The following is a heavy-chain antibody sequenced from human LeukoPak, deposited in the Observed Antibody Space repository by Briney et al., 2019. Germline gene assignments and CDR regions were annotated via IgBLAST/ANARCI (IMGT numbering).Heavy chain of an antibody. Sequence: PGGSLRLSCAASGFTFSSYAMHWVRQAPGKGLEWVAVISYDGSNKYYADSVKGRFTISRDNSKNTLYLQMNSLRAEDTAVYYCARGPLLLWFGELLSPFGYWGQGTLVTVSS. V-gene: IGHV3-30*04. J-gene: IGHJ4*02. D-gene: IGHD3-10*01. CDR2: ISYDGSNK. CDR3: ARGPLLLWFGELLSPFGY. CDR1: GFTFSSYA.